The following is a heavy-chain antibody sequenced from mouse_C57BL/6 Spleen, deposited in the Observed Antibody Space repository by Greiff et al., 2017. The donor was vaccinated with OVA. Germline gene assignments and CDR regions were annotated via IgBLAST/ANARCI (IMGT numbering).Heavy chain of an antibody. V-gene: IGHV1-61*01. J-gene: IGHJ4*01. CDR3: AIYYYGSSYDYAMDY. CDR1: GYTFTSYW. Sequence: QVQLKQPGAELVRPGSSVKLSCKASGYTFTSYWMDWVKQRPGQGLEWIGNIYPSDSETHYNQKFKDKATLTVDKSSSTAYMQLSSLTSEDSAVYYCAIYYYGSSYDYAMDYWGQGTSVTVSS. CDR2: IYPSDSET. D-gene: IGHD1-1*01.